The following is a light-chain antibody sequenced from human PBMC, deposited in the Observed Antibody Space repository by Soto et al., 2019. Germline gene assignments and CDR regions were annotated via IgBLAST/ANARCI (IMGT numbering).Light chain of an antibody. Sequence: QTVVTQEPSFSVSPGGTVTLTCGLTSGSVSTNNYPSWFQQTPGQAPRTLIYSTNTRSSGVPDRFSGSILGNKAALTITGAQADDESDYYCVLHIGGGIWEFGGGTKLTVL. V-gene: IGLV8-61*01. CDR2: STN. CDR1: SGSVSTNNY. J-gene: IGLJ3*02. CDR3: VLHIGGGIWE.